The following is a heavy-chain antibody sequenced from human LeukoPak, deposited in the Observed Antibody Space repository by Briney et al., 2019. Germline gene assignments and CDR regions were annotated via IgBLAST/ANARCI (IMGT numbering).Heavy chain of an antibody. CDR1: GYTFTGYY. J-gene: IGHJ4*02. V-gene: IGHV1-2*02. Sequence: RASVKVSCKASGYTFTGYYIHWVRQAPGQGPEWMGGINPNSGDTNYAQKFQGRVTMTRDTSISTAYMELSRLTTDDTAVYLCARCVRLLVVATMCHLDYWGQGTLVTVSS. D-gene: IGHD5-12*01. CDR2: INPNSGDT. CDR3: ARCVRLLVVATMCHLDY.